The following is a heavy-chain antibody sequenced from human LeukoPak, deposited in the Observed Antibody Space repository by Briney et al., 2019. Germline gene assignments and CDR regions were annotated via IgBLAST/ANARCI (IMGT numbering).Heavy chain of an antibody. J-gene: IGHJ4*02. CDR2: INPNSGGT. Sequence: ASVKVSCKASGYTFTGYYMHWVRQAPGQGLEWMGWINPNSGGTNYAQKLQGRVTMTTDTSTSTAYMELRSLRSDDTAVYYCARDGAYRQQLGYWGQGTLVTVSS. CDR3: ARDGAYRQQLGY. CDR1: GYTFTGYY. D-gene: IGHD6-13*01. V-gene: IGHV1-2*02.